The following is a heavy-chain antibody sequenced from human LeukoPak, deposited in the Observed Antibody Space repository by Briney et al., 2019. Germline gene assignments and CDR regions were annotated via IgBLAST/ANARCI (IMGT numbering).Heavy chain of an antibody. CDR1: GFTVSSNY. CDR2: IYSGGST. Sequence: GGSLRLSCAASGFTVSSNYMSWVRQAPGKGLEWVSVIYSGGSTYYADSVKGRFTISRDNSKNTLYLQMYSLRAEDTAVYYCARDALVRGVGRYFDYWGQGTLVTVSS. CDR3: ARDALVRGVGRYFDY. D-gene: IGHD3-10*01. V-gene: IGHV3-66*02. J-gene: IGHJ4*02.